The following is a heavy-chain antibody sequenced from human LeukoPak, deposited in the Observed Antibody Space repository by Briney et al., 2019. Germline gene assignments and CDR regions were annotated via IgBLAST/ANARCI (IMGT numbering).Heavy chain of an antibody. CDR3: ARALIAAAGKDY. CDR2: IYYSGST. CDR1: GGSISSGDYY. D-gene: IGHD6-13*01. Sequence: PSETLSLTCTVSGGSISSGDYYWSWIRQPPGKGLEWIGYIYYSGSTYYNPSLKSRVTISVDTSKNQFSLKLSSVTAADTAVYYCARALIAAAGKDYWGQGTLVTVSS. J-gene: IGHJ4*02. V-gene: IGHV4-30-4*01.